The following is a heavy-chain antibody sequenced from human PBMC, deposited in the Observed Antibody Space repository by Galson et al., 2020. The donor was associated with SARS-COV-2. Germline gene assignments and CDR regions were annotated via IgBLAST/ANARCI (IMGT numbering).Heavy chain of an antibody. CDR3: ARVAKIICTNGVCYLYFDY. D-gene: IGHD2-8*01. J-gene: IGHJ4*02. CDR2: INHSGSS. CDR1: GGSFSGYY. V-gene: IGHV4-34*01. Sequence: SQTLSLTCAVYGGSFSGYYWSWIRQPPGKGLEWIGEINHSGSSNYNPSLKSRVTISVDTSKNQFSLKLRSVTAADTAVYYCARVAKIICTNGVCYLYFDYWGQGTLVTVSS.